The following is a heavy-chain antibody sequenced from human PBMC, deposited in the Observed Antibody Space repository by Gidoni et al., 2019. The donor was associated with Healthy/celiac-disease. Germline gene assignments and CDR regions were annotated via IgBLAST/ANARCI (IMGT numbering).Heavy chain of an antibody. CDR2: IFSNDEK. D-gene: IGHD3-16*01. CDR1: VFSLSNARMG. V-gene: IGHV2-26*01. Sequence: QVTLKESAPVLVKPTETLTLTFTVSVFSLSNARMGVSWIRQPPGKALERLAHIFSNDEKSYSPSLKSRLTITKDTSKSQVVLTMTNMDPVDTATYYCARIGVGGYSDYYFDYWGQGTLVTVSS. J-gene: IGHJ4*02. CDR3: ARIGVGGYSDYYFDY.